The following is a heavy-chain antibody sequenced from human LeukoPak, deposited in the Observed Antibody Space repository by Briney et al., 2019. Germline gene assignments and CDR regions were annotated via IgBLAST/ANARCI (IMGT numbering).Heavy chain of an antibody. V-gene: IGHV1-69*13. CDR1: GYTFTSYG. Sequence: SVKVSCKASGYTFTSYGISWVRQAPGQGLEWMGGIIPIFGTANYAQKFQGRVTITADESTSTAYMELSSLRSEDTAVYYCASGPWELLTFRYWGQGTLVTVSS. D-gene: IGHD1-26*01. CDR2: IIPIFGTA. J-gene: IGHJ4*02. CDR3: ASGPWELLTFRY.